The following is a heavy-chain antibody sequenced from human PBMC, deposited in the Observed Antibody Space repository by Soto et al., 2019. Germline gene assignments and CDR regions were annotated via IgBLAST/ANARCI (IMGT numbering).Heavy chain of an antibody. CDR3: ARRTTTVVRFDY. Sequence: SETLSLTCSVSGVSISSSDYYWGWIRQPPGKGLEWIGTIYYSGTTFYNPSLKSRVTISVDMSKNQFSLKLSSVTAADTAVYYCARRTTTVVRFDYWGRGAMVTVSS. CDR2: IYYSGTT. CDR1: GVSISSSDYY. V-gene: IGHV4-39*01. D-gene: IGHD4-17*01. J-gene: IGHJ4*02.